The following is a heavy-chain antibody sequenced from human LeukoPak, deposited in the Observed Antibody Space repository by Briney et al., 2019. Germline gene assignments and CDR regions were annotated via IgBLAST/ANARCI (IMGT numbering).Heavy chain of an antibody. V-gene: IGHV3-30*18. J-gene: IGHJ6*02. Sequence: GGSRRLSGAASGFTFSSYGMHWVRQAPGKGLEGGAVISYEGSNKYYADSVKGRFTISRDNSKNTLYLQMNSLRAEDTAVYYCAKEGAITFGGVIARGDYYYYGMDVWGQGTTVTVSS. D-gene: IGHD3-16*02. CDR1: GFTFSSYG. CDR3: AKEGAITFGGVIARGDYYYYGMDV. CDR2: ISYEGSNK.